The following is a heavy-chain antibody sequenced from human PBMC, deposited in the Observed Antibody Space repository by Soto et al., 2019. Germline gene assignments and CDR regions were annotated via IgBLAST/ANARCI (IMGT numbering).Heavy chain of an antibody. CDR2: MNPNSGNT. CDR1: GYTFTSYD. CDR3: ARPAMTVRGVINYYYYGMDV. V-gene: IGHV1-8*01. J-gene: IGHJ6*02. Sequence: QVQLVQSGAEVKKPGASVKVSCKASGYTFTSYDINWVRQATGQGLEWMGWMNPNSGNTGYAQKFQGRDTMTRNTSISTAYRELTSLRSENTAVYYCARPAMTVRGVINYYYYGMDVWGQWTTVTVSS. D-gene: IGHD3-10*01.